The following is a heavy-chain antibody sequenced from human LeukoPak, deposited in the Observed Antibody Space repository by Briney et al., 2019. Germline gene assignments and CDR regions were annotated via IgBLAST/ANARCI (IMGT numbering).Heavy chain of an antibody. V-gene: IGHV6-1*01. CDR3: VFEYNAFDI. CDR1: GDSVSTNSGA. D-gene: IGHD6-6*01. Sequence: SQTLSLTCAISGDSVSTNSGAWNWIRQSPSRGLEWLGGTYYRSKWYNDYAVSVKSRITVNPDTSKNQFSLQLNSVTPEDTAVYYCVFEYNAFDIWGQGTMVTVSS. CDR2: TYYRSKWYN. J-gene: IGHJ3*02.